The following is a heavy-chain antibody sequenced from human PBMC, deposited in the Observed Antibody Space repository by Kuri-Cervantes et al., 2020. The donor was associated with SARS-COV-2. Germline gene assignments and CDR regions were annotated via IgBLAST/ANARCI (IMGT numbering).Heavy chain of an antibody. CDR3: AKLLPAAREYYFDY. Sequence: GGSLRLSCAASGFTFSSYAMSWVRQAPGKGLEWVSAISGSGCSTYYADSVKSRFTISRDNPKNTLYLQMNSLRAEDTAVYYCAKLLPAAREYYFDYWGQGTLVTVSS. V-gene: IGHV3-23*01. CDR1: GFTFSSYA. D-gene: IGHD2-2*01. CDR2: ISGSGCST. J-gene: IGHJ4*02.